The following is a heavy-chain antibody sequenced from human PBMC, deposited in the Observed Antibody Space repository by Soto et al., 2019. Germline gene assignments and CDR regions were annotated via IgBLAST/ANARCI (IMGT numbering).Heavy chain of an antibody. CDR1: GFIFSTYW. Sequence: EEQLVESGGGLVQPGGSLRLSCAVSGFIFSTYWMTWVRQPPGKGLEWVANIDQDGSEKYYPDSVRGRFTISRDNAKNSLYLQMNSLRAEDTAVYYCVCGGNFFVYWGQGTLVTVSP. D-gene: IGHD3-16*01. CDR3: VCGGNFFVY. V-gene: IGHV3-7*01. J-gene: IGHJ4*02. CDR2: IDQDGSEK.